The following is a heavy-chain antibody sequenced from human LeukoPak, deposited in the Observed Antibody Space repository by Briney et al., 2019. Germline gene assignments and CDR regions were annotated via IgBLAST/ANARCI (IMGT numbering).Heavy chain of an antibody. D-gene: IGHD3-22*01. CDR3: ARDGLFRPYYYDSIGLDGFDI. V-gene: IGHV1-18*01. CDR2: ISAYNGNT. CDR1: GYTFTSYG. J-gene: IGHJ3*02. Sequence: ASVKVSCKASGYTFTSYGISWVRQAPGQGLEWMGWISAYNGNTNYAQKLQGRVTMTTDTSTSTAYMELRSLRSDDTAVYYCARDGLFRPYYYDSIGLDGFDIWGQGTMVTVSS.